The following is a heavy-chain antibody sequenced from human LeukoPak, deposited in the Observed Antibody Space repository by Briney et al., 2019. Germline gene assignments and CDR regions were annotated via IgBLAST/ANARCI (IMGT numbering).Heavy chain of an antibody. CDR2: IYHGGTT. CDR3: ATYFYGGDYASYYVDY. J-gene: IGHJ4*02. D-gene: IGHD4-23*01. V-gene: IGHV4-4*02. Sequence: PSEALSLTCAVSGGSITSSHWWSWARQPPGKGLEWIGEIYHGGTTNYNPSLKSRVTMSVDESKNQFSLKLSSVTAADTAVYYCATYFYGGDYASYYVDYWGQGTLVTVSS. CDR1: GGSITSSHW.